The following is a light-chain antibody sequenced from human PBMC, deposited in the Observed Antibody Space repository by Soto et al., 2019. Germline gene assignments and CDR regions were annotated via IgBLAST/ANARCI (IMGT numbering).Light chain of an antibody. Sequence: VLTQPRSVSGSPGQSVTISCTGTSSDVGGYNYVSWYQQHPGKAPKLMIYDVSKRPSGVPDRFSGSKSGNTASLTISGLQAEDEDDYYCCSYAGSPYVFGTGTKVTVL. V-gene: IGLV2-11*01. J-gene: IGLJ1*01. CDR2: DVS. CDR3: CSYAGSPYV. CDR1: SSDVGGYNY.